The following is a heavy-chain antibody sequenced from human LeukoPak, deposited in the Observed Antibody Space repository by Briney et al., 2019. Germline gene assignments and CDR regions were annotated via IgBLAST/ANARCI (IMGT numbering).Heavy chain of an antibody. Sequence: PGGSLRLSCAASGFTFSSYSMNWVRQAPGKGLEWVSYISSSSSTIYYADSVKGRFTISRDNAKNSLYLQMNSLRDEDTAVYYCARDNSNPTGRGYYYYGMDVWGQGTTVTVSS. D-gene: IGHD4-11*01. CDR1: GFTFSSYS. J-gene: IGHJ6*02. CDR2: ISSSSSTI. CDR3: ARDNSNPTGRGYYYYGMDV. V-gene: IGHV3-48*02.